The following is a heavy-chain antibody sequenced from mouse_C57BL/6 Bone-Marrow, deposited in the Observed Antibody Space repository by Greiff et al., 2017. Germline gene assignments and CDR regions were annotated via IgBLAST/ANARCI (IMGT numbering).Heavy chain of an antibody. Sequence: QVQLQQSGAELVKPGASVKLSCKASGYTFTEYTIHWVKQRSGQGLEWIGWFYPGSGSIKYNEKFKDKATLTADKSSSTVYMGLSRLTSEDSAVYFCARHEDDCGSSPVWYFDVWGTGTTVTVSS. V-gene: IGHV1-62-2*01. D-gene: IGHD1-1*01. J-gene: IGHJ1*03. CDR2: FYPGSGSI. CDR3: ARHEDDCGSSPVWYFDV. CDR1: GYTFTEYT.